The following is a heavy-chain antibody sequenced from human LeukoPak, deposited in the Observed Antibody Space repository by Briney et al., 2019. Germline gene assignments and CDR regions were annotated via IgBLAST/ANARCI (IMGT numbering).Heavy chain of an antibody. CDR3: AIPYYDFWSGMYAAFDI. V-gene: IGHV1-2*02. CDR2: INPNSGGT. J-gene: IGHJ3*02. CDR1: GYTFTGYY. D-gene: IGHD3-3*01. Sequence: ASVKVSCKASGYTFTGYYMHWVRQAPGQGLEWMGWINPNSGGTNYAQKFQGRVTMTRDTSISTAYMELSRLRSGDTAVYHCAIPYYDFWSGMYAAFDIWGQGTMVTVSS.